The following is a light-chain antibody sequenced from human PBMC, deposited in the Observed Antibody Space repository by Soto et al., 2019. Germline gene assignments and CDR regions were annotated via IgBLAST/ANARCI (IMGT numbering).Light chain of an antibody. CDR1: NSDIGNYNV. Sequence: QSALTQPASVSGSPGQSITISCTGTNSDIGNYNVVSWYQQHPGKAPTLIIFDGNKRPSGLSNRFSGSNSGNTAALPTSGLQPEDEADYYCCSYARGNTWVFGTGTKLTVL. CDR2: DGN. V-gene: IGLV2-23*01. J-gene: IGLJ1*01. CDR3: CSYARGNTWV.